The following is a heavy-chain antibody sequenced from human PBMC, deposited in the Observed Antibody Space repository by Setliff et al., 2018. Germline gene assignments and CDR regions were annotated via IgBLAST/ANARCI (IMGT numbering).Heavy chain of an antibody. CDR3: ARDGGEY. J-gene: IGHJ4*02. D-gene: IGHD3-16*01. Sequence: GGSLRLSCAASGVTVSTNYMTWVRQTPGKGLECVSVAYSGGSTYYADSVKGRFTISRDNSKNTVYLQMTSLRVEDTAVYYCARDGGEYWGQGTLVTVSS. V-gene: IGHV3-53*01. CDR2: AYSGGST. CDR1: GVTVSTNY.